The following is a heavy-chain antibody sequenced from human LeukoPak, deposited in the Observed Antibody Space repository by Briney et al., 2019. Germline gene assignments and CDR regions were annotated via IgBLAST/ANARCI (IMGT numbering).Heavy chain of an antibody. Sequence: SETLSLTCTVYGGSFGDYYWSWIRQPPGKGLEWIGEINHSRSTNYNPSLKSRVSISLDTSKNQFSLKLSSVTAADTAIYYCARLVRGYGFDYWGQGTLVTVSS. CDR1: GGSFGDYY. V-gene: IGHV4-34*01. D-gene: IGHD2-15*01. CDR2: INHSRST. J-gene: IGHJ4*02. CDR3: ARLVRGYGFDY.